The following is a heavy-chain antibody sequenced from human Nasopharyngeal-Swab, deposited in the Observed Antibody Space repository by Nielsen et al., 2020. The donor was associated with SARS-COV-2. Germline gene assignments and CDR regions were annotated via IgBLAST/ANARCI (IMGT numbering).Heavy chain of an antibody. CDR3: TTDQLVVVVAATEDY. D-gene: IGHD2-15*01. Sequence: WIRQPPGKGLVWVGRIKSKTDGGTTDYAAPVKGRFTISRDDSKNTLYLQMNSLKTEDTAVYYCTTDQLVVVVAATEDYWGQGTLVTVSS. J-gene: IGHJ4*02. V-gene: IGHV3-15*01. CDR2: IKSKTDGGTT.